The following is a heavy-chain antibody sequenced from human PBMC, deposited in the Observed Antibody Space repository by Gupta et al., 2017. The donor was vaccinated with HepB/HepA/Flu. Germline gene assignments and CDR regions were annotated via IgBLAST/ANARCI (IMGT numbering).Heavy chain of an antibody. J-gene: IGHJ4*02. CDR1: GGSIISSSYY. CDR3: ARLSRRVRGSGRNHYYFDY. Sequence: QLQLQESGPGLVKPSETLSLTCTVSGGSIISSSYYWGWIRQPPGKGLEWIGNIYYSGSTYYSPSLKSRVTISVDTSKNQFSLKLSSVTAADTAVYYCARLSRRVRGSGRNHYYFDYWGQGTLVTVSS. V-gene: IGHV4-39*01. D-gene: IGHD6-6*01. CDR2: IYYSGST.